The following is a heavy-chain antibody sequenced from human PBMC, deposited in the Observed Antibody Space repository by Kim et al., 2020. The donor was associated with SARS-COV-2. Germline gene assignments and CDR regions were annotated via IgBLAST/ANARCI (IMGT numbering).Heavy chain of an antibody. CDR1: GYTFSNYA. J-gene: IGHJ4*02. CDR2: INAGSGNT. D-gene: IGHD3-3*01. CDR3: ARGGAVLRFLEWLSSYFDY. V-gene: IGHV1-3*01. Sequence: ASVKVSCKASGYTFSNYAMHWVRQAPGQRLEWMGWINAGSGNTEYSQKFQGRLIITRDTSASTAYMELSSLRSEDTVVYYCARGGAVLRFLEWLSSYFDYWGQGILVTVSS.